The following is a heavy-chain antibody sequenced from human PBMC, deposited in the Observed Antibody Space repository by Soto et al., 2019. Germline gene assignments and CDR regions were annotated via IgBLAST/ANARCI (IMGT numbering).Heavy chain of an antibody. CDR2: ISAAGDP. Sequence: EVQLVESGGGLVQPGGSLRLSCEASGFTFRNYDMHWVRQGTGQGLEWVSGISAAGDPDYADTVEGRFTISRENAQNSFFLHMNSLRVGDTAVYYCARTDRDFYGLEFWGQGTKVIVSS. CDR3: ARTDRDFYGLEF. CDR1: GFTFRNYD. V-gene: IGHV3-13*05. J-gene: IGHJ6*02.